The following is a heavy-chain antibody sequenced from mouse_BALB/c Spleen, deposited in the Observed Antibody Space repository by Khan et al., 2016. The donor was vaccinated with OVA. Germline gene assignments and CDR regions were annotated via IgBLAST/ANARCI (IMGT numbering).Heavy chain of an antibody. CDR2: ISSGGDYT. J-gene: IGHJ3*01. Sequence: EVELVESGGDLVRPGGSLKLSCAASGFSFSSYSMSWVRQTPDKRLEWVATISSGGDYTYYPDSVKGRFTISRDNAKITLYLHMSSLKSEDTAIYYCASHLTGSFAYWGQGTLVTVSA. CDR1: GFSFSSYS. CDR3: ASHLTGSFAY. D-gene: IGHD4-1*01. V-gene: IGHV5-6*01.